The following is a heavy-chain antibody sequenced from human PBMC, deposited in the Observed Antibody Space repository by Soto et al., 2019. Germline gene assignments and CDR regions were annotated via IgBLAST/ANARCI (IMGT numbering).Heavy chain of an antibody. V-gene: IGHV1-69*02. CDR1: GGTFSSYT. J-gene: IGHJ6*02. CDR3: EYECCSGGSCYKDNYYYGMDV. Sequence: QVQLVQSGAEVKKPGSSVKVSCKASGGTFSSYTISWVRQAPGQGLEWMGRIIPILGIANYAQKFQGRVTITEDNTRRTAYVELSSLRSEDTALYYCEYECCSGGSCYKDNYYYGMDVWGQGTTVTVSS. CDR2: IIPILGIA. D-gene: IGHD2-15*01.